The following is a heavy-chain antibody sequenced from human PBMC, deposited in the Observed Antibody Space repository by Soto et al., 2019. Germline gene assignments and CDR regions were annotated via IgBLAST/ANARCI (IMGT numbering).Heavy chain of an antibody. CDR2: IRSKAYGGTT. J-gene: IGHJ4*02. V-gene: IGHV3-49*03. CDR1: GFTFGDYA. Sequence: PGGSLRLSCTASGFTFGDYAMSWFRQAPGKGLEWVGFIRSKAYGGTTEYAASVKGRFTISRDDSKSIAYLQMNSLKTEDTAVYYCTRVSDDFWSGYYFAEKKYYFDYWGQGTLVTVSS. D-gene: IGHD3-3*01. CDR3: TRVSDDFWSGYYFAEKKYYFDY.